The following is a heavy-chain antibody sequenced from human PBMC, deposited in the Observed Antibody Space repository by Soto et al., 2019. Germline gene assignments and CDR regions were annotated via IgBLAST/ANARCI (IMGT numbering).Heavy chain of an antibody. Sequence: SETLSLTCTVSGGSISSYYRSWIRQPPGKGLEWIGYIYYSGSTNYNPSLKSRVTISVDTSKNQFSLKLSSVTAADTAVYYCARGSMITFGGVIVSAFDIWGQGTMVTVS. CDR2: IYYSGST. V-gene: IGHV4-59*01. D-gene: IGHD3-16*02. CDR3: ARGSMITFGGVIVSAFDI. CDR1: GGSISSYY. J-gene: IGHJ3*02.